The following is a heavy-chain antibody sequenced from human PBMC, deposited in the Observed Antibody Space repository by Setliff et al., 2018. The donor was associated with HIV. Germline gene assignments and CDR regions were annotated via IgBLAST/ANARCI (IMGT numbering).Heavy chain of an antibody. CDR3: ARTPIAAAANYYYYYMDV. Sequence: GGSLRLSCAASGFTFSRSAMSWVRQTPGRGLEWVSSITVGRATYIYYADSVNGRFTISRDNAKNSLYLQLNSLRAEDTAVYYCARTPIAAAANYYYYYMDVWGKGTTVTVS. J-gene: IGHJ6*03. CDR2: ITVGRATYI. D-gene: IGHD6-13*01. CDR1: GFTFSRSA. V-gene: IGHV3-21*01.